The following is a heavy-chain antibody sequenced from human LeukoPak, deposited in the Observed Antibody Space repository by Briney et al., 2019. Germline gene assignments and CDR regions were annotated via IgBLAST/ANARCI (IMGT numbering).Heavy chain of an antibody. CDR1: GGSISSSSYY. Sequence: PSETLSLTCTVSGGSISSSSYYWGWIRQPPGKGLEWIGSIYYSGSTYYNPSLKSRVTISVDKSKNQFSLKLSSVTAADTAVYYCARDHEGTGTTTPDNWFDPWGQGTLVTVSS. D-gene: IGHD1-7*01. CDR3: ARDHEGTGTTTPDNWFDP. J-gene: IGHJ5*02. CDR2: IYYSGST. V-gene: IGHV4-39*07.